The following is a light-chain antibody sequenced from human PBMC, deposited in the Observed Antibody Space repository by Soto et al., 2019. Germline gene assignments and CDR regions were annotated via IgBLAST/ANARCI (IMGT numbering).Light chain of an antibody. V-gene: IGLV6-57*04. CDR1: SGSIASNY. Sequence: NFMLTQPHSVSESPGKTVTISCTRSSGSIASNYVQWYQQRPGSAPTTVIYEDNQRPSGVPDRFSGSIDSSSNSASLTISGLKTEDEADYYCQSYDSRGYVVFGGGTKVTVL. CDR2: EDN. J-gene: IGLJ2*01. CDR3: QSYDSRGYVV.